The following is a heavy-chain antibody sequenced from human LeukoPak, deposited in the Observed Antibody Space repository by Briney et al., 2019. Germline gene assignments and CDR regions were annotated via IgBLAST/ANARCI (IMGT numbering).Heavy chain of an antibody. CDR1: GCTFTGYY. D-gene: IGHD3-10*01. V-gene: IGHV1-2*02. CDR3: ARNLWFGESTDAFNI. J-gene: IGHJ3*02. CDR2: INPNSGGI. Sequence: ASVKVSCKASGCTFTGYYMHWVRQAPGQGLEWMGWINPNSGGINYAQDFQGRVTLTRDTSISTAYMELSRLRSDDTAMYYCARNLWFGESTDAFNIWGQGTMVTVSS.